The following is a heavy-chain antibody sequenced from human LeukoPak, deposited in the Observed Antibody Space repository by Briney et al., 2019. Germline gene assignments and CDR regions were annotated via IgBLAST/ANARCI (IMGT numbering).Heavy chain of an antibody. V-gene: IGHV3-30*18. CDR3: AKGYGSGSHNWFDP. J-gene: IGHJ5*02. Sequence: GGSLRLSCAASGFTFSSYGMHWVRQAPGKGLEWVAVISYDGSNKYYADSVKGRFTISRDNSKNTLYLQMNSLRAEDTAVYYCAKGYGSGSHNWFDPWGQGTLVTVSS. CDR1: GFTFSSYG. CDR2: ISYDGSNK. D-gene: IGHD3-10*01.